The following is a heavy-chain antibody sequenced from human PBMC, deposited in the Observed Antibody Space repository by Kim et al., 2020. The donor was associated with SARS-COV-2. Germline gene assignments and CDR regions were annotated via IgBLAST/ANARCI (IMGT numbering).Heavy chain of an antibody. D-gene: IGHD2-15*01. J-gene: IGHJ4*02. CDR1: GVSISSYY. CDR2: KYYSGST. Sequence: SENLSLSCTVSGVSISSYYWTWIRQPPGKGLEWIAYKYYSGSTNYNPSLKSRVTISVDTSKNQFSMNLSSVTAADTAVYYCARGRIVGVSDYWGQGTLVT. CDR3: ARGRIVGVSDY. V-gene: IGHV4-59*01.